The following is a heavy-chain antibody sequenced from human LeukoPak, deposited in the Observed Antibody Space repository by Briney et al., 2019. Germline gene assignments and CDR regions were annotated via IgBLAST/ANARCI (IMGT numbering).Heavy chain of an antibody. CDR1: GYTLTELS. J-gene: IGHJ4*02. Sequence: ASVKVSCKVSGYTLTELSMHWVRQAPGQGLEWMGWISAYNGNTNYAQKLQGRVTMATDTSTTTAYMELRSLRSDDTAVYYCARSYDFWSGFDYWGQGTLVTVSS. CDR3: ARSYDFWSGFDY. D-gene: IGHD3-3*01. CDR2: ISAYNGNT. V-gene: IGHV1-18*01.